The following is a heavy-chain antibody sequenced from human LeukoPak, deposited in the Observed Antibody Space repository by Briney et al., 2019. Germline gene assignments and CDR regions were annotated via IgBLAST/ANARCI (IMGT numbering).Heavy chain of an antibody. D-gene: IGHD2-2*02. CDR2: ISWNSGSI. CDR3: AKSSGQYYSSTSCYTAAYFDY. CDR1: GFTFDDYA. V-gene: IGHV3-9*01. J-gene: IGHJ4*02. Sequence: PGGSLRLSCAASGFTFDDYAMHWVRQAPGKGLEWVSGISWNSGSIGYADSVKGRFTISRDNAKNSLYLQMNSLRAEDTALYYCAKSSGQYYSSTSCYTAAYFDYWGQGTLVTVSS.